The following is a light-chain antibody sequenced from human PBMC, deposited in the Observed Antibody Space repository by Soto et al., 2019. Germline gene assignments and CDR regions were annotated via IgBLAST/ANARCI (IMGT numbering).Light chain of an antibody. Sequence: EIVLTQSPGTLSLSPGERATLSCRASQSVSSIYLAWYQQKPGQAPRLLIYGASSRATVIPGRFSGSGSGTDFTLTISSLESEDFAVYYCQQRSNWITFGQGTRLEIK. V-gene: IGKV3D-20*02. J-gene: IGKJ5*01. CDR1: QSVSSIY. CDR2: GAS. CDR3: QQRSNWIT.